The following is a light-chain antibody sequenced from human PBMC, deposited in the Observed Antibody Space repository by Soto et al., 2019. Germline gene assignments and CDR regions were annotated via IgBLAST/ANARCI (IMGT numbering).Light chain of an antibody. Sequence: ETVMTQSPGTLSVSLGERATLSCRASQSVSIHLPWYQQKPGQAPRLLIYDTSTRATGIPARFSGSGSGTKFNLTISSLQSEDFAVYYCQQYSNWPPITFGQGTRLEIK. J-gene: IGKJ5*01. CDR2: DTS. V-gene: IGKV3-15*01. CDR1: QSVSIH. CDR3: QQYSNWPPIT.